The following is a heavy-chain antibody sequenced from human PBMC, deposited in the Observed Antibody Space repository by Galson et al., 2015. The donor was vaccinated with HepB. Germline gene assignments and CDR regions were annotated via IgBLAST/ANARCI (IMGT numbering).Heavy chain of an antibody. CDR3: ARDRSSVVTAITYYFDY. V-gene: IGHV3-30*04. J-gene: IGHJ4*02. CDR2: ISYDGSNK. CDR1: GFTFSSYA. D-gene: IGHD2-21*02. Sequence: SLRLSCAASGFTFSSYAMHWVRQAPGKGLEWVAVISYDGSNKYYADSVKGRFTISRDNSKNTLYLQMNSLRAEDTAVYYCARDRSSVVTAITYYFDYWGQGTLVTVSS.